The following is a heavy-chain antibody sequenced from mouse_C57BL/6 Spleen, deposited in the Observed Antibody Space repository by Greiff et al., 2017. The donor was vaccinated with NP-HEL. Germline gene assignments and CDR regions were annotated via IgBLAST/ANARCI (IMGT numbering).Heavy chain of an antibody. CDR3: ARDYYGNYDAMDY. CDR2: ISYDGSN. CDR1: GYSITSGYY. J-gene: IGHJ4*01. V-gene: IGHV3-6*01. D-gene: IGHD2-1*01. Sequence: EVKLQESGPGLVKPSQSLSLPCSVTGYSITSGYYWNWIRQFPGNKLEWMGYISYDGSNNYNPSLKNRISITRDTSKNQFFLKLNSVTTEDTATYYCARDYYGNYDAMDYWGQGTSVTVSS.